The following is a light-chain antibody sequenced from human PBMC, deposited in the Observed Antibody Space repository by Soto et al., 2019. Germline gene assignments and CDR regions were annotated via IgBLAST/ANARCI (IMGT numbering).Light chain of an antibody. CDR1: SSDVGAYNY. CDR2: EVR. CDR3: SSYTSSNTYV. V-gene: IGLV2-14*01. Sequence: QSALTQPASVSGSPGQSITISCTGTSSDVGAYNYVSWFQQHPGKAPKLMIYEVRDRPSGVSNRFSGSKSGNTASLTISGLRAEDEADYYCSSYTSSNTYVFGPGTKLTVL. J-gene: IGLJ1*01.